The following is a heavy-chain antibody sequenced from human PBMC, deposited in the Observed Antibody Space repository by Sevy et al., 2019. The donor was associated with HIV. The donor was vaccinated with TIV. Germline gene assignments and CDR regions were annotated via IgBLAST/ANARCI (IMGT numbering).Heavy chain of an antibody. CDR1: GGTFSSYA. CDR3: ASYSSRWYGLGWFDH. D-gene: IGHD6-13*01. CDR2: IIPIFGTA. J-gene: IGHJ5*02. Sequence: ASVKVSCKASGGTFSSYAISWVRQAPGQGLEWMGGIIPIFGTANYAPKFGGSVTITADKSTSTAYMALSSLRSEDTAVYSCASYSSRWYGLGWFDHWGQGTLVTVSS. V-gene: IGHV1-69*06.